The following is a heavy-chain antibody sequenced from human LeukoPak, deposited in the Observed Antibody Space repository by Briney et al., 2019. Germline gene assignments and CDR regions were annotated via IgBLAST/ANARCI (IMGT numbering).Heavy chain of an antibody. CDR2: IRGDGNDV. Sequence: GGSLRLSCVASGFTFRDYWMHWVRQAPGKGLVWVSRIRGDGNDVSYADSVEGRFTISRDNAKNMLYLQMSSLRVEDTALYYCARGVEKATIIELNYWGQGTLVTVSS. J-gene: IGHJ4*02. D-gene: IGHD5-24*01. V-gene: IGHV3-74*01. CDR3: ARGVEKATIIELNY. CDR1: GFTFRDYW.